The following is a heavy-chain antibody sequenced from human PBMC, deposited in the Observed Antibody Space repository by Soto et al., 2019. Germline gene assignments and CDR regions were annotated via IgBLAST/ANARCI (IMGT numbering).Heavy chain of an antibody. J-gene: IGHJ4*02. D-gene: IGHD3-22*01. Sequence: QVQLVQSGAEVKKPGASVKVSCKASGYKFSSYGITWVRQAPGQGLEWLGWISTFNGKTIYAQNLQDRVTMTIDASTSAAYLELRSLRSDDTALYYCARVNEGVYYDRRGYFDYWGQGTLVTVSS. CDR2: ISTFNGKT. CDR3: ARVNEGVYYDRRGYFDY. V-gene: IGHV1-18*01. CDR1: GYKFSSYG.